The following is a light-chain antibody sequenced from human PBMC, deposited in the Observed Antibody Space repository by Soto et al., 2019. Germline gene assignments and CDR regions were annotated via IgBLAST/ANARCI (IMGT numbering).Light chain of an antibody. CDR2: KAS. V-gene: IGKV1-5*03. CDR3: HQYNTYLWT. CDR1: QSSGSW. J-gene: IGKJ1*01. Sequence: DIQMTQSPSTMSPSLGHRVIVVCRDSQSSGSWLAWYQQKPAKAPKRLIYKASSLESGGPSRCSGSGSGTEFTLTIRSLQPDDFATYYCHQYNTYLWTFGQGTKVDIK.